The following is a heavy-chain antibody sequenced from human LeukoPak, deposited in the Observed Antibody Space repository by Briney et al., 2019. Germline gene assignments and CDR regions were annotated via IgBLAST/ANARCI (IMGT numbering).Heavy chain of an antibody. CDR1: GYTFTSYY. J-gene: IGHJ4*02. Sequence: ASVKVSCKASGYTFTSYYMHWVRQAPGPGLEWMGIINPSGGSTSYAQKFQGRVTMTRDMSTSTVYMELSSLRSEDTAVYYCARDLLGTAAFDYWGQGTLVTVSS. D-gene: IGHD1-1*01. CDR3: ARDLLGTAAFDY. CDR2: INPSGGST. V-gene: IGHV1-46*01.